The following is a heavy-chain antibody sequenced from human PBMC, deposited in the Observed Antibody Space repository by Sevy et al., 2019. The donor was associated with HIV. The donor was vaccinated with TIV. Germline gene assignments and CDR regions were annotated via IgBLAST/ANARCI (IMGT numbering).Heavy chain of an antibody. Sequence: SESLSLTCTVSGGSITSLYWNWIRQPPGKGLEWIANIYYNGHINYNPSLKSRVTLSLDTSKNHFSLRLSSVTAADTAMYYCAGENAWGRGYSWGQGTLVTSPQ. CDR1: GGSITSLY. J-gene: IGHJ4*02. CDR2: IYYNGHI. CDR3: AGENAWGRGYS. D-gene: IGHD1-26*01. V-gene: IGHV4-59*08.